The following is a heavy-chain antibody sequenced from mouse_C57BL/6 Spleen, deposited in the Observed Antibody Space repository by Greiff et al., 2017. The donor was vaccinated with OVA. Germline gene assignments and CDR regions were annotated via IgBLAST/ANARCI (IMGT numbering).Heavy chain of an antibody. V-gene: IGHV1-82*01. CDR2: IYPGDGDT. CDR3: ARHEITTVYFDY. Sequence: QVQLQQSGPELVKPGASVKISCKASGYAFSSSWMNWVKQRPGKGLEWIGRIYPGDGDTNYNGKFKGKATLTADKSSSTAYMQLSSLTSEDSAVYFCARHEITTVYFDYWGQGTTLTVSS. CDR1: GYAFSSSW. D-gene: IGHD1-1*01. J-gene: IGHJ2*01.